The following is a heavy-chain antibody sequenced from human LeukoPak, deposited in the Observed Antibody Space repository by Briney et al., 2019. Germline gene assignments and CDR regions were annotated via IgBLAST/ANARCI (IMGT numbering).Heavy chain of an antibody. CDR2: MNPNSGNT. CDR1: GYTFTSYD. V-gene: IGHV1-8*01. D-gene: IGHD2-2*01. J-gene: IGHJ5*02. CDR3: ARGRYCSSTSCYADGNWFDP. Sequence: ASVKVSCKASGYTFTSYDINWVRQATGQGLEWMGWMNPNSGNTGYAQKFQGRVTMTRNTSISTAYMELSSLRSEDTAVYYCARGRYCSSTSCYADGNWFDPWGQGTLVTVSS.